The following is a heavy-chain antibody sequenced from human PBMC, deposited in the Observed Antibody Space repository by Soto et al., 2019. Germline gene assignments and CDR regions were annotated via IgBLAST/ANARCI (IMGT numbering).Heavy chain of an antibody. CDR3: ARGYYTSWYWFDR. Sequence: QVQLQESGPGLVKPSETLSLICTVSVSGGSVSTGVHYWSWIRQPPGKGLEWIGYIYYSGSTNYNPSLKSRVTISVDTSNNQFSLKLTSVTAADTAVYYCARGYYTSWYWFDRWGRGTLVTVSS. V-gene: IGHV4-61*08. J-gene: IGHJ2*01. D-gene: IGHD6-13*01. CDR1: GGSVSTGVHY. CDR2: IYYSGST.